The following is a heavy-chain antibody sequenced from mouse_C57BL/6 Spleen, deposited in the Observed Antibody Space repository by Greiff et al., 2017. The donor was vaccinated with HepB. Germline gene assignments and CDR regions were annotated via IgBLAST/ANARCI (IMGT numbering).Heavy chain of an antibody. V-gene: IGHV3-6*01. CDR2: ISYDGSN. CDR3: AREIRGAMDY. CDR1: GYSITSGYY. D-gene: IGHD2-12*01. J-gene: IGHJ4*01. Sequence: VQLKESGPGLVKPSQSLSLTCSVTGYSITSGYYWNWIRQFPGNKLEWMGYISYDGSNNYNPSLKNRISITRDTSKNQFFLKLNSVTTEDTATYYCAREIRGAMDYWGQGTSVTVSS.